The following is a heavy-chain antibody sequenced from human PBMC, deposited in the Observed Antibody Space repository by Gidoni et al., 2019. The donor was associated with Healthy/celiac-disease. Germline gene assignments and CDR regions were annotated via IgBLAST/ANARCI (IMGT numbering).Heavy chain of an antibody. CDR2: IYYSGST. CDR3: ARVGPRTGYYYYYGMDV. J-gene: IGHJ6*02. Sequence: QVQLQESGPGLVKPSETLSLTCTVSGGSISSYYWSWIRQPPGKGLECIGYIYYSGSTNYNPSLKSRVTISVDTSKNQFSLKLSSVTAADTAVYYCARVGPRTGYYYYYGMDVWGQGTTVTVSS. CDR1: GGSISSYY. V-gene: IGHV4-59*01. D-gene: IGHD1-1*01.